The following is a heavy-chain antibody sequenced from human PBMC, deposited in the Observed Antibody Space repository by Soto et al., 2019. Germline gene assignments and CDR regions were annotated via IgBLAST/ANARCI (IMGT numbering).Heavy chain of an antibody. V-gene: IGHV1-18*04. CDR3: TKDQTAAGTVDF. J-gene: IGHJ4*02. CDR1: GYTFTSYG. CDR2: ISTYNGNT. D-gene: IGHD6-13*01. Sequence: QVQLVQSGAEAKKPGASVKVSCKASGYTFTSYGISWVRQAPGQGLEWMGWISTYNGNTNYAQKLQGRVTMTTDTSTSTAYMELRSLRSDDTAVYYCTKDQTAAGTVDFWGQGTLVTVSS.